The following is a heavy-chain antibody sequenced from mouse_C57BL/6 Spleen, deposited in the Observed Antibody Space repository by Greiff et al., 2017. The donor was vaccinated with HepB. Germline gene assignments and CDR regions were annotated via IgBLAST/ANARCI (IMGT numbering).Heavy chain of an antibody. CDR3: AIRGGNYNYAMDY. CDR1: GYTFTDYY. CDR2: INPYNGGT. J-gene: IGHJ4*01. V-gene: IGHV1-19*01. Sequence: EVQLQQSGPVLVKPGASVKMSCKASGYTFTDYYMNWVKQSHGKSLEWIGVINPYNGGTSYNQKFKGKATLTVDKSSSTAYMELNSLTSEDSAVYYEAIRGGNYNYAMDYWGQGTSVTVSS. D-gene: IGHD2-1*01.